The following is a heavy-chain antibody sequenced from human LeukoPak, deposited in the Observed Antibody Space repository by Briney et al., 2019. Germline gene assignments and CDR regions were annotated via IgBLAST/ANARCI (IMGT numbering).Heavy chain of an antibody. CDR3: ARRLSTRSYYLDD. CDR1: GGSISISSDY. D-gene: IGHD2/OR15-2a*01. Sequence: SETLSLTCTVSGGSISISSDYWGWIRQPPGKGLEWIGDIYYSGTTNYNPSLKSRVTMSVDTSKNQFSLKLNSATAADAAVYYCARRLSTRSYYLDDWGQGTLVTVSS. J-gene: IGHJ4*02. CDR2: IYYSGTT. V-gene: IGHV4-39*01.